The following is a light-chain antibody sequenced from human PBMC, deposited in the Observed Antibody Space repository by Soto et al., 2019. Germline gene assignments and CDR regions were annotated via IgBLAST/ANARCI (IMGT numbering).Light chain of an antibody. CDR1: QSVSSY. V-gene: IGKV3-11*01. Sequence: EIVLTQSPATLSLSPGERATLSCRASQSVSSYLAWYQQKPGQAPRLLLYDASNRATGIPARFSGSGYGTDFTLTSSSLEPEDCAVYYCQQRRNWRTWLFGQGTKVELK. J-gene: IGKJ1*01. CDR3: QQRRNWRTWL. CDR2: DAS.